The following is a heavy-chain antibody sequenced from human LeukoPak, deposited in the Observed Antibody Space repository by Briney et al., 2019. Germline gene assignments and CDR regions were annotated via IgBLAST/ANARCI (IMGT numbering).Heavy chain of an antibody. CDR1: GFTFDTYS. CDR3: ARSNGWYLDY. D-gene: IGHD6-19*01. CDR2: ITDDSKTM. J-gene: IGHJ4*02. V-gene: IGHV3-48*01. Sequence: GGSLRLSCVASGFTFDTYSMNWIRQAPGKGLEWTSYITDDSKTMYYADSVKGRFTISRDNSKTTLYLHMNSLRVEDTAVYYCARSNGWYLDYWGQGTLVTVSS.